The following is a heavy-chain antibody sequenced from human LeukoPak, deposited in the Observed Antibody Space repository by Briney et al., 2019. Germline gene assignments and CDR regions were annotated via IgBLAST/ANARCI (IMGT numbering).Heavy chain of an antibody. D-gene: IGHD6-6*01. CDR1: GFVVNRNY. V-gene: IGHV3-53*01. Sequence: GSLRLSCEVSGFVVNRNYMNWIRQAPGKGLEWVSVIYDGGSRYYADSAKGRFTISRDTSKNTVYLEMTGLRVDDTAVYYCANGSSAYYFESWGQGTLVTVSS. CDR2: IYDGGSR. CDR3: ANGSSAYYFES. J-gene: IGHJ4*02.